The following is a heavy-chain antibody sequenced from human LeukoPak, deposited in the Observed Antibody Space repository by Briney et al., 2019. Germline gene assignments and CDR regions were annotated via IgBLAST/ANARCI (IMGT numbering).Heavy chain of an antibody. V-gene: IGHV1-46*01. J-gene: IGHJ6*03. CDR2: INPSGGST. CDR3: ASGGYCSSTSCPTGVYYYMDV. D-gene: IGHD2-2*01. Sequence: ASVKVSCKASGYTFTSYYMHWVRQAPGQGLEWMGIINPSGGSTSYAQKFQGRVTMTTDTSTSTAYMELRSLRSDDTAVYYCASGGYCSSTSCPTGVYYYMDVWGKGTTVTVSS. CDR1: GYTFTSYY.